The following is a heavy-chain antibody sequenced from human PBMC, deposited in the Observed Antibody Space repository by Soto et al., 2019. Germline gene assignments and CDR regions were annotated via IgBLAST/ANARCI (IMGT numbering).Heavy chain of an antibody. Sequence: GGSLRLSCAASGFTFSSYAMTWVRQAPGKGLEWVSGISGSGGGTYYADSVKGRFTISRDNFKNTLYLRMDSLRADDTAVYYCAKDSVGPRVTYFDYWGQGTLVTASS. D-gene: IGHD1-26*01. CDR3: AKDSVGPRVTYFDY. J-gene: IGHJ4*02. CDR2: ISGSGGGT. V-gene: IGHV3-23*01. CDR1: GFTFSSYA.